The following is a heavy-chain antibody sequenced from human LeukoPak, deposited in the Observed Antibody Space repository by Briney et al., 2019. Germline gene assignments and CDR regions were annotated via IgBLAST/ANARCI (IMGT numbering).Heavy chain of an antibody. CDR3: ARERGRSYGSVPYYYFYMDV. V-gene: IGHV4-61*01. Sequence: SETLSLTCSVSHYSITSGYYWGWIRQPPGKGLEWIGYIYYSGSTKYNPSLKSRVTISVDTSKNQFSLKLSSVTAADTAVYYCARERGRSYGSVPYYYFYMDVWGKGTTVTVSS. CDR1: HYSITSGYY. D-gene: IGHD5-18*01. CDR2: IYYSGST. J-gene: IGHJ6*03.